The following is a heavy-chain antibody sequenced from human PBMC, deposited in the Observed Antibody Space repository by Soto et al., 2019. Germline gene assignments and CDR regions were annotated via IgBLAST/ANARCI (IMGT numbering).Heavy chain of an antibody. CDR2: VSIGGST. CDR3: AKRRGAGGHFDY. D-gene: IGHD2-15*01. Sequence: GGSLRLSCAASGFTFSSYAMGWVRQGPGKGLEWVAVVSIGGSTHYADSVRGRFTISRDNSKNTLSLQMNSLTAEDTAVYFCAKRRGAGGHFDYWGQGALVTVSS. CDR1: GFTFSSYA. V-gene: IGHV3-23*01. J-gene: IGHJ4*02.